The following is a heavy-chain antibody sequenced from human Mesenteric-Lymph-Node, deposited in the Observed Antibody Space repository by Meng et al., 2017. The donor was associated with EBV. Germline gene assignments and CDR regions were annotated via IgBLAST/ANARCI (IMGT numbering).Heavy chain of an antibody. J-gene: IGHJ4*02. CDR1: GGSIISGCYS. D-gene: IGHD1-26*01. CDR3: ARSAGGDYFDY. Sequence: HLQLQESGSGRVRPSQTLALTCAFSGGSIISGCYSWSWIRQAPGEGLEWIVFIYHSGTTYLNPSLRSRVNLSVDTSKNQVSLNLRSVSAADTAIYYCARSAGGDYFDYWGQGTLVTVSS. CDR2: IYHSGTT. V-gene: IGHV4-30-2*01.